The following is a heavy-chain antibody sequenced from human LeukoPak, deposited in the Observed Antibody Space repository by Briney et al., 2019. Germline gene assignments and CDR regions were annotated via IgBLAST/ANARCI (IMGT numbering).Heavy chain of an antibody. V-gene: IGHV5-51*01. CDR1: GYSFISYW. Sequence: GESLKISCKGSGYSFISYWIAWGRQLPGKGRQGMGIIYPGDSDTRYSPSFQGQVTISVDKSSATAYLQWSSLKASDSAMYYCARHGAQLWLSGSVTYYYYYMDVWGKGTTVTISS. CDR3: ARHGAQLWLSGSVTYYYYYMDV. J-gene: IGHJ6*03. D-gene: IGHD5-18*01. CDR2: IYPGDSDT.